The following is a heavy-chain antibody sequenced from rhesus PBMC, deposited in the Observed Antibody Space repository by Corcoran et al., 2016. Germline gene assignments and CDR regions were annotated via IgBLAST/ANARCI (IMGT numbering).Heavy chain of an antibody. J-gene: IGHJ4*01. CDR3: ARDNFWTGYYPDY. D-gene: IGHD3-3*01. CDR1: GFPFRAEY. CDR2: ISNGGGST. Sequence: EVQLVESGGGLAKPGGPLRLSCAAPGFPFRAEYMHRVRQASGKGLEWVSRISNGGGSTWYADSVKGRFTISRENAKNTLYLQMDSLRAEDTALYYCARDNFWTGYYPDYWGQGVLVTVSS. V-gene: IGHV3-59*01.